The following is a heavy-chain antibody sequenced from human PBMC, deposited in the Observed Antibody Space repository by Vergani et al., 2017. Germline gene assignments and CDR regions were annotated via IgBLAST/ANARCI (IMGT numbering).Heavy chain of an antibody. V-gene: IGHV3-30-3*01. CDR3: ARELVGATGFFDY. CDR2: ISYDGSNK. J-gene: IGHJ4*02. CDR1: GFTFSSYA. D-gene: IGHD1-26*01. Sequence: QVQLVESGGGVVQPGRSLRLSCAASGFTFSSYAMHWVRQAPGKGLEWVAVISYDGSNKYYADSVKGRFTISRDNSKNTLYLQMNSLRAEDTAVYYCARELVGATGFFDYWGQGTLVTVSS.